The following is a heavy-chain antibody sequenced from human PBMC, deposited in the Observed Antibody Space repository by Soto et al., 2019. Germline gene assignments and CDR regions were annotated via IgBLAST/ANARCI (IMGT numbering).Heavy chain of an antibody. J-gene: IGHJ3*02. V-gene: IGHV4-39*01. Sequence: LSLTCTVSGGSISSSSYYWGWIRQPPGKGLEWIGSIYYSGSTYYNPSLKSRVTISVDTSKNQFSLKLSSVTAADTAVYYCASSKKTWIQLWSTGAFDIWGQGTMVTVSS. CDR1: GGSISSSSYY. CDR3: ASSKKTWIQLWSTGAFDI. CDR2: IYYSGST. D-gene: IGHD5-18*01.